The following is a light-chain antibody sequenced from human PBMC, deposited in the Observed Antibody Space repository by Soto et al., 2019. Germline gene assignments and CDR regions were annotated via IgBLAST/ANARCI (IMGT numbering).Light chain of an antibody. Sequence: EIVLTQSPATLSLSPGERATLSCRASQSVSRYLAWYQHKPGQAPRLLIYDASNRATGIPARFSGSGSGTDFTRTISSLEPEDFAVYYCQQRSNCLYTFGPGTKVDIK. CDR2: DAS. CDR1: QSVSRY. V-gene: IGKV3-11*01. CDR3: QQRSNCLYT. J-gene: IGKJ3*01.